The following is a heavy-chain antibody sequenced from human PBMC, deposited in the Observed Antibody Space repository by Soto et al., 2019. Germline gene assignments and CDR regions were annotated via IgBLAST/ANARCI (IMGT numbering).Heavy chain of an antibody. J-gene: IGHJ4*02. D-gene: IGHD3-22*01. V-gene: IGHV1-69*13. Sequence: GASVKVSCKASGGTFSSYAISWVRQVPGQGLEWMGGIIPIFGTANYAQKFQGRVTITADESTSTAYMELSSLRSEDTAVYYCARSPRYDSSGYYHYYFDYWGQGTLVTVSS. CDR3: ARSPRYDSSGYYHYYFDY. CDR1: GGTFSSYA. CDR2: IIPIFGTA.